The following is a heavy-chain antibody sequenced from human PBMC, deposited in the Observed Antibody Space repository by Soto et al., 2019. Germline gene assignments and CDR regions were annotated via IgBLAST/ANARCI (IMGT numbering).Heavy chain of an antibody. V-gene: IGHV3-66*04. CDR1: GFSVSTNF. J-gene: IGHJ3*01. D-gene: IGHD2-21*01. Sequence: EEQLVESGGGLVRPGGSLRLSCAVSGFSVSTNFMNWVRQAPGKEPQWVAVLYPGPGTYYADSVKGRFIISRDDSTHTLFLHLTNMRAEDTAVYYCARQCGGDCSNAFPLWGQGIMVTVSS. CDR2: LYPGPGT. CDR3: ARQCGGDCSNAFPL.